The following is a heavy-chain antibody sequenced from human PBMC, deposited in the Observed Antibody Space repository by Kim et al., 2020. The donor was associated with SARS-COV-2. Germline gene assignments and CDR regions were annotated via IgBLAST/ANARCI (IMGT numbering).Heavy chain of an antibody. Sequence: SETLSLTCTVSGGSISSYYWSWIRQPPGKGLEWIGYIYYSGSTNYNPSLKSRVTISVDTSKNQFSLKLSSVTAADTAVYYCGRARVGIFGVVTHFDYWGQGTLVTVSS. CDR2: IYYSGST. D-gene: IGHD3-3*01. CDR1: GGSISSYY. V-gene: IGHV4-59*13. CDR3: GRARVGIFGVVTHFDY. J-gene: IGHJ4*02.